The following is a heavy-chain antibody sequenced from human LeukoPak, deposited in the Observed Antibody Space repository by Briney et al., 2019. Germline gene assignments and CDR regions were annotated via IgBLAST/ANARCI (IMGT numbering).Heavy chain of an antibody. D-gene: IGHD6-6*01. V-gene: IGHV4-59*01. Sequence: SETLSLTCTVSGGSISSYYWIWIRQPPGKGLEWVGYIYYSGSTNYNPSLKSRVTISVDTSKNQFSLKLSSVTAADTAVYYCARVAIEYSSSSEIYYYYMDVWGKGTTVTVSS. J-gene: IGHJ6*03. CDR3: ARVAIEYSSSSEIYYYYMDV. CDR1: GGSISSYY. CDR2: IYYSGST.